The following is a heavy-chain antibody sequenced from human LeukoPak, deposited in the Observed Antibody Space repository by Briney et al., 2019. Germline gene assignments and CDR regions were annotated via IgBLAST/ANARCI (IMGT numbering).Heavy chain of an antibody. CDR1: GFTFSSYA. CDR2: IWSDGNNK. Sequence: GGSLKLSCAASGFTFSSYAMHWVRQAPGKGLEWVAIIWSDGNNKYYADSVEGRFTISRDTSKNTLFLQMNSLRAEDTAVYYCARGQPGVAAAGNLDYWGQGTLVTVSS. CDR3: ARGQPGVAAAGNLDY. D-gene: IGHD6-13*01. J-gene: IGHJ4*02. V-gene: IGHV3-33*01.